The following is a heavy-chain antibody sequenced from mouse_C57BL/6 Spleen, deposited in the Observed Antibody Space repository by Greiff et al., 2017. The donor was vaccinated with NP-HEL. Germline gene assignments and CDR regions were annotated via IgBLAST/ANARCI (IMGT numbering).Heavy chain of an antibody. J-gene: IGHJ2*01. Sequence: EVQLVESGEGLVKPGGSLKLSCAASGFTFSSYAMSWVRQTPEKRLEWVAYISSGGDYIYYADTVKGRFTISRDNARNTLYLQMSSLKSADTAMYYCTRDGGSNYLDYWGQGTTLTVSS. V-gene: IGHV5-9-1*02. CDR1: GFTFSSYA. CDR2: ISSGGDYI. CDR3: TRDGGSNYLDY. D-gene: IGHD1-1*02.